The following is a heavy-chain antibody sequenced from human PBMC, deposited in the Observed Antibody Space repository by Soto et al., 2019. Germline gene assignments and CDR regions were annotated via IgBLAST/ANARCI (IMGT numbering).Heavy chain of an antibody. J-gene: IGHJ4*02. CDR1: GYTFTSYY. Sequence: QVQLVQSGAEVKKPGASVKVSCKASGYTFTSYYMHWVRQAPGQGLEWMGIINPSGGSTTYAQKFEGRGTMTGDTSTSTVYMELSSLRSEDTAVYYCARVGGYTYGAVDYWGRGTVVTVSS. CDR3: ARVGGYTYGAVDY. CDR2: INPSGGST. D-gene: IGHD5-18*01. V-gene: IGHV1-46*01.